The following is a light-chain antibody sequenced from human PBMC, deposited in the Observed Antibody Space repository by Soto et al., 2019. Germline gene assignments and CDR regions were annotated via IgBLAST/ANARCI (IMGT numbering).Light chain of an antibody. J-gene: IGKJ4*01. CDR3: QQYGSAPLT. V-gene: IGKV3-20*01. CDR2: GAS. CDR1: QTVSGYY. Sequence: EIVLTQSPGTVSLSPGERATLSRRARQTVSGYYLAWYQQKPGQAPSLLIYGASRRGTGIPDRCSGSGSGTDFPLTIIRLEPEDFAVYSCQQYGSAPLTFGGGTKVEIK.